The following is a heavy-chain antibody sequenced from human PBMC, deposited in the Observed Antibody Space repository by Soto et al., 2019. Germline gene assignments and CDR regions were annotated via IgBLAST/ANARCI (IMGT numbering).Heavy chain of an antibody. CDR3: ARDHIVATIVFEY. CDR2: INADGSYA. D-gene: IGHD5-12*01. J-gene: IGHJ4*02. Sequence: SGGSLRLSCAASGFTFTNYWMHWVRQVPGKGLVWVSRINADGSYASYADFVKGRFTISRDNAENSVYLQMNTLRAEDTAVYYCARDHIVATIVFEYWGLGTLVTVSS. V-gene: IGHV3-74*01. CDR1: GFTFTNYW.